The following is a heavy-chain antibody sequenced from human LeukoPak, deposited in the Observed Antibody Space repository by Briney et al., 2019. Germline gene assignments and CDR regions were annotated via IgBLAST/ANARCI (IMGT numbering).Heavy chain of an antibody. V-gene: IGHV4-30-4*01. CDR1: GGSISSGDYY. CDR3: ARDYYGSGSYYNGRED. CDR2: IYYSGST. D-gene: IGHD3-10*01. J-gene: IGHJ4*02. Sequence: PSQTLSLTCTVSGGSISSGDYYWSWIRQPPGQGLEWIGYIYYSGSTYYNPSLKSRVTISVDTSKNRFSLKLSSVTAADTAVYYCARDYYGSGSYYNGREDWGQGTLVTVSS.